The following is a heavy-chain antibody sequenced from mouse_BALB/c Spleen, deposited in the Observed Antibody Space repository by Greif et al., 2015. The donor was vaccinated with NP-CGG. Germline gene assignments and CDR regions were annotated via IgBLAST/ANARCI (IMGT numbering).Heavy chain of an antibody. Sequence: EVQRVESGGGLVKPGGSLKLSCAASGFAFSSYDMSWVRQTPEKRLEWVAYISSGGGSTYYPDTVKGRFTISRDNAKNTLYLQMSSLKSEDTAMYYCARHIKLGLYYFDYWGQGTTLTVSS. CDR3: ARHIKLGLYYFDY. CDR2: ISSGGGST. CDR1: GFAFSSYD. D-gene: IGHD4-1*01. V-gene: IGHV5-12-1*01. J-gene: IGHJ2*01.